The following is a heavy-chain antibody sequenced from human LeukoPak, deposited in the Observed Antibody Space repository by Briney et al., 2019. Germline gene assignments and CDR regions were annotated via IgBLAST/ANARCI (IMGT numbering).Heavy chain of an antibody. CDR3: AKDGDGFPDY. J-gene: IGHJ4*02. CDR1: GFTFSSYG. CDR2: ISYDGSNK. D-gene: IGHD2-21*01. V-gene: IGHV3-30*18. Sequence: PGGSLRLSCAASGFTFSSYGMHWVRQAPGKGLEWVAVISYDGSNKYYADSVKGRFTISRDNSKNTLYLQMNSLRAEDTAVYYCAKDGDGFPDYWGQGTLVTVSS.